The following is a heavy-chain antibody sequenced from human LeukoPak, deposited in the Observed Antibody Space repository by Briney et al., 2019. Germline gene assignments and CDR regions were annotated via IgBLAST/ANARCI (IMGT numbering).Heavy chain of an antibody. J-gene: IGHJ4*02. V-gene: IGHV1-46*01. CDR1: GYTFTSYY. D-gene: IGHD3-10*01. CDR2: INPSGGGT. CDR3: ARVSPNYYGSGSLDY. Sequence: ASVRVSCKASGYTFTSYYMHWVRQAPGQGLEWMGIINPSGGGTSYAQKFQGRVTMTRDTSTSTVYMELSSLRSEDTAVYYCARVSPNYYGSGSLDYWGQGTLVTVSS.